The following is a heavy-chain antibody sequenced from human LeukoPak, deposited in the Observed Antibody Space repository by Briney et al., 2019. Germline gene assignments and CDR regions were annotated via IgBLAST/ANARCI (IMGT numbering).Heavy chain of an antibody. Sequence: ASVRVSSTASGYTSTVFGIGWVRPAPGQRLGWVGWICAYNGNIKYAQKVQGRVTMTTDTSTSTAYMELRSLRYDDTAVYYCARDLGEDTTISFCDFWGQGTLVTVSS. CDR1: GYTSTVFG. J-gene: IGHJ4*02. V-gene: IGHV1-18*01. CDR2: ICAYNGNI. CDR3: ARDLGEDTTISFCDF. D-gene: IGHD5-18*01.